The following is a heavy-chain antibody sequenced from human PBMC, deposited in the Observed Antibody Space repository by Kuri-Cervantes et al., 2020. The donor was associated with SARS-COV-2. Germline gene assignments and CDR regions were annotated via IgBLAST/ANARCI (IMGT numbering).Heavy chain of an antibody. Sequence: SVKVSCKASGYTFTSYGISWVRQAPGQGLEWMGRIIPDLGATNYARKFQGRVTITADKSTNTAYMDLNSLTSEDTAVYYCARARSAWPFDYWGQGTLVTVSS. D-gene: IGHD6-19*01. CDR1: GYTFTSYG. CDR2: IIPDLGAT. CDR3: ARARSAWPFDY. V-gene: IGHV1-69*04. J-gene: IGHJ4*02.